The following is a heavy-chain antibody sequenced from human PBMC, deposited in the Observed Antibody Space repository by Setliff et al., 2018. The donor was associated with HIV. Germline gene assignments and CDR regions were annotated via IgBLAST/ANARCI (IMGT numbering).Heavy chain of an antibody. CDR2: IYESGST. J-gene: IGHJ4*02. Sequence: PSETLSLTCTVSGGSISTSSYHWGWIRQPPGKGLEWIGSIYESGSTYYNPSLKSRVSISVDTSKNQFSLKLTSVTAADTAVYYCARQMTIPGVAVTPVDYWGQGALVTVSS. CDR3: ARQMTIPGVAVTPVDY. CDR1: GGSISTSSYH. D-gene: IGHD3-3*01. V-gene: IGHV4-39*01.